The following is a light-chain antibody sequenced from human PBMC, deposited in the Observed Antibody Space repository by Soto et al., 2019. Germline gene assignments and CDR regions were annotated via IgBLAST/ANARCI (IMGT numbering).Light chain of an antibody. CDR1: SSDVGSYNL. Sequence: QSALTQPASVSRSPGQSITISCTGTSSDVGSYNLVSWYQQHPGKAPKLMIYEGSKRPSGVSNRFSGSKSGNTASLTISGLQAEDEADYYCCSYAGSSPGVFGTGTKLTVL. CDR3: CSYAGSSPGV. CDR2: EGS. V-gene: IGLV2-23*01. J-gene: IGLJ1*01.